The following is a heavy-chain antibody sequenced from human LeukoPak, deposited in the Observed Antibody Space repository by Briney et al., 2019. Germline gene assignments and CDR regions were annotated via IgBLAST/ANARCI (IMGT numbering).Heavy chain of an antibody. CDR2: ISGSGGST. CDR3: AKEGKRGYSGYDRLDY. Sequence: GGSLRLSCAASGFTFSSYAMSWVRQAPGKGLEWVSAISGSGGSTYYADSVKGRFTISRDNSKNTLYLQMNSLRAEDTAVYYCAKEGKRGYSGYDRLDYWGQGTLVTVSS. D-gene: IGHD5-12*01. V-gene: IGHV3-23*01. J-gene: IGHJ4*02. CDR1: GFTFSSYA.